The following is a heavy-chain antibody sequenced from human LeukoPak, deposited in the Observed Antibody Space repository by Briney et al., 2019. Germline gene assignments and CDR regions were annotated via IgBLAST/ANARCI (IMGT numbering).Heavy chain of an antibody. V-gene: IGHV4-34*01. D-gene: IGHD3-22*01. J-gene: IGHJ5*02. CDR3: ARGIMIVVVITRVNWFDP. Sequence: PSETLSLTCAVYGGSFSGYYWSWIRQPPGKGLEWIGEINHSGSTNCNPSLKSRVTISVDTSKNQFSLKLSSVTAADTAVYYCARGIMIVVVITRVNWFDPWGQGTLVTVSS. CDR1: GGSFSGYY. CDR2: INHSGST.